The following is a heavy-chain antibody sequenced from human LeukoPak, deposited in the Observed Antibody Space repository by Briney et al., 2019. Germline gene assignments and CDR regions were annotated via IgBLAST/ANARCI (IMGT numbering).Heavy chain of an antibody. D-gene: IGHD1-26*01. CDR1: GFTFSSYA. J-gene: IGHJ4*02. CDR2: ITNSGGST. Sequence: GGSLRLSCAASGFTFSSYAMSWARQAPGKGLEWVSAITNSGGSTYYADSVKGRFTISRDNSKDTLYLQMNNLGAEDTAVYYCAKDLELAPFDYWGQGTLVTVSS. V-gene: IGHV3-23*01. CDR3: AKDLELAPFDY.